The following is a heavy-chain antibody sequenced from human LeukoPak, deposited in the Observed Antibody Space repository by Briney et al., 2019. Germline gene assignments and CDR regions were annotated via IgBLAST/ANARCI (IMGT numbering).Heavy chain of an antibody. D-gene: IGHD2-2*01. J-gene: IGHJ4*02. CDR2: IHFTGNT. CDR3: ARAYLPGGIIDY. CDR1: GASISSYW. Sequence: SDTLSLTCTVSGASISSYWWSWIRQPPGKGLEWIGYIHFTGNTNTKSSLKSRVTISADTSKNQFSLKLNSVSAVDTAVYYCARAYLPGGIIDYWGPGTLVTVSS. V-gene: IGHV4-59*07.